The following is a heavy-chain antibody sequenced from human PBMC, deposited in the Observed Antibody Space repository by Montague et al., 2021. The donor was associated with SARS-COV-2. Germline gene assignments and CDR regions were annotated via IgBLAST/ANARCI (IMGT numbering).Heavy chain of an antibody. Sequence: SETLSLTCTVSGGSITNYYCYWACHRPAKGMDLVWNRNNNYTTNNYSSPNIKITVTIYIVTTKNHLNLKLSSVTAAATAVYYCVRLKRYFDSSGSPSAFDFWGQGTKVTVSS. CDR2: NNYTTNN. CDR1: GGSITNYYCY. D-gene: IGHD3-22*01. CDR3: VRLKRYFDSSGSPSAFDF. J-gene: IGHJ3*01. V-gene: IGHV4-39*02.